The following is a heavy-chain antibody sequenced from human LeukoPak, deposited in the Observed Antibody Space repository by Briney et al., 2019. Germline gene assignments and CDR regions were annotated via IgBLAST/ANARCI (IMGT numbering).Heavy chain of an antibody. D-gene: IGHD2-2*01. CDR1: GGSFSAYY. CDR3: ARLTGRDTSDWPYFHY. CDR2: INHSGST. J-gene: IGHJ4*01. V-gene: IGHV4-34*01. Sequence: SETLSLTCAVYGGSFSAYYWSWIRQPPGKGLEWIGEINHSGSTNYNPSLKSRVTISVDTSKNQFSLKLSSVTAADTAVFYCARLTGRDTSDWPYFHYWGQGALVTVSS.